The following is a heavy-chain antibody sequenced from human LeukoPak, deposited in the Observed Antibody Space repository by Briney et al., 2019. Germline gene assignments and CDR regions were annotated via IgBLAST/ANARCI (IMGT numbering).Heavy chain of an antibody. D-gene: IGHD6-19*01. Sequence: GGPLRLSCAASGFTFSSYAVSWVRQAPGKRVEGVSAICGSGGGTYYADSVKGRFTISRDNSKNTLYLQMNSLSTEDTAVYYCAKTTTGYSSGRYPGWPVDCWGQGTLVTVSS. CDR2: ICGSGGGT. J-gene: IGHJ4*02. CDR1: GFTFSSYA. CDR3: AKTTTGYSSGRYPGWPVDC. V-gene: IGHV3-23*01.